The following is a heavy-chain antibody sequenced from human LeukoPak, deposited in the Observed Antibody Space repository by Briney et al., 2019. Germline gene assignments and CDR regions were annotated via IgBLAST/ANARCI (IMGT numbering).Heavy chain of an antibody. CDR3: ARVDSLTGYYIPDY. V-gene: IGHV7-4-1*02. CDR2: INTNTGNP. Sequence: GASVKVSCKASGYTFTTYAMNWVRQSPGQGLEWMGWINTNTGNPSYAQGFTGRFVFSLDTSVSTAYLQISSLKAEDTAVYYCARVDSLTGYYIPDYSGQGTLVTVSS. J-gene: IGHJ4*02. D-gene: IGHD3-9*01. CDR1: GYTFTTYA.